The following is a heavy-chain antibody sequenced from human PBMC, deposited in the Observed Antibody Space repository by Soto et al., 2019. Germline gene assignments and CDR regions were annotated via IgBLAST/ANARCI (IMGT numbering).Heavy chain of an antibody. D-gene: IGHD6-19*01. CDR1: GYSFSSDYY. J-gene: IGHJ3*02. V-gene: IGHV4-38-2*01. CDR3: ARAPLSRSGWFDGSDI. CDR2: IYRSGST. Sequence: KPSETLSLTCAVSGYSFSSDYYGGWIRQPPGKGLEWIGSIYRSGSTYYKPSLKGRVTISLDTSKNQFSLKLSSVTAADTAVYYCARAPLSRSGWFDGSDIWGQGTMVTVSS.